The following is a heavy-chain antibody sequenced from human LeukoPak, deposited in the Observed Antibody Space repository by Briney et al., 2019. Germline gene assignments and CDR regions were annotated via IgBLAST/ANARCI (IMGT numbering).Heavy chain of an antibody. CDR2: IYYSGST. Sequence: SETLSLTCTISGSSISSYYWSWIRQPPGKGLEWIGYIYYSGSTNYNPSLKSRVSMSVDTSKNQFSVRLTSVTAADTAVYYCARATSTSCYAIWGQGVLVTVSS. V-gene: IGHV4-59*01. D-gene: IGHD2-2*01. CDR3: ARATSTSCYAI. J-gene: IGHJ4*02. CDR1: GSSISSYY.